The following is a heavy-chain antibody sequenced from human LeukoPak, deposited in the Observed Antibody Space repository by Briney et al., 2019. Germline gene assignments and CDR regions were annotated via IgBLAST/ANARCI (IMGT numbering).Heavy chain of an antibody. Sequence: PSETLSLTCTVSGGSISSSSYYWGWIRQPPGKGLEWIGSIYYSGSTYYNPSLKSRVTISVDTSKNQFSLKLSSVTAADTAVYYCARGLKSNYYDSSGYPVDYWGQGTLVTVSS. CDR2: IYYSGST. V-gene: IGHV4-39*07. J-gene: IGHJ4*02. CDR3: ARGLKSNYYDSSGYPVDY. D-gene: IGHD3-22*01. CDR1: GGSISSSSYY.